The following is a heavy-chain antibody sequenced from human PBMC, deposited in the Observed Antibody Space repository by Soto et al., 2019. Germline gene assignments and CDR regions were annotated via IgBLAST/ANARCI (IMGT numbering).Heavy chain of an antibody. J-gene: IGHJ5*02. Sequence: SVKVSCKASGGTFSSYAISWVRQAPGQGLEWMGGIIPIFGTANYAQKFQGRVTITADESTSTAYMELSSLRSEDTAVYYCARSKGPPHSSGYYNWFDPWGQGTLVTVSS. CDR1: GGTFSSYA. V-gene: IGHV1-69*13. D-gene: IGHD3-22*01. CDR3: ARSKGPPHSSGYYNWFDP. CDR2: IIPIFGTA.